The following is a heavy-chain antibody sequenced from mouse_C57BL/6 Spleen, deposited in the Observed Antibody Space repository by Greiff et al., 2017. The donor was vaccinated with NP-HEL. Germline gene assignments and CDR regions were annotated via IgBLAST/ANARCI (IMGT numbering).Heavy chain of an antibody. D-gene: IGHD1-1*01. CDR2: ISSGSSTI. CDR3: AKDLRQFPLGYFDV. V-gene: IGHV5-17*01. J-gene: IGHJ1*03. Sequence: EVHLVESGGGLVKPGGSLKLSCAASGFTFSDYGMHWVRQAPEKGLEWVAYISSGSSTIYYADTVKGRFTISRDNAKNTLFLQMTSLRSEDTAMYYCAKDLRQFPLGYFDVWGTGTTVTVSS. CDR1: GFTFSDYG.